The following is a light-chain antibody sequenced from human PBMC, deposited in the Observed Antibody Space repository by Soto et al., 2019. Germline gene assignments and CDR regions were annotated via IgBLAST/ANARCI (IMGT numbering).Light chain of an antibody. CDR1: GSDVGGYNY. CDR2: EVS. V-gene: IGLV2-8*01. J-gene: IGLJ2*01. Sequence: QSALTQPPSASGSPGQSVTISCTGTGSDVGGYNYVSWYQQHPGKAPKLMIYEVSKRPSGVPDRFSGSKSGNTASLTVSGLQADDEADYYCSSYAGSNNLVFGGGTKVTVL. CDR3: SSYAGSNNLV.